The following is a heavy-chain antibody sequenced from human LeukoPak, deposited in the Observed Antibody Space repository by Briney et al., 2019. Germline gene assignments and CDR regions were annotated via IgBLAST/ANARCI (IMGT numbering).Heavy chain of an antibody. J-gene: IGHJ4*02. CDR2: IYYSGST. V-gene: IGHV4-59*11. D-gene: IGHD3-22*01. CDR3: AREGYYYDSSGYWRDYYFDY. CDR1: GGYISSHY. Sequence: SETLSLTCTVSGGYISSHYWSWIRQPPGKGLEWIGYIYYSGSTNYNPSLKSRVTISVDTSKNQFSLKLSSVTAADTAVYYCAREGYYYDSSGYWRDYYFDYWGQGTLVTVSS.